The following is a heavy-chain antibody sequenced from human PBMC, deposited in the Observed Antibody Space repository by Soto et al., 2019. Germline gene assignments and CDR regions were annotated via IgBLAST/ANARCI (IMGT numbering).Heavy chain of an antibody. CDR2: XNXRXSX. D-gene: IGHD1-1*01. J-gene: IGHJ6*02. CDR3: ARELPQRQGRNMDV. V-gene: IGHV4-31*03. Sequence: PAETLSLTGTVTGGSMTSGDQYWTWIRHRPGEGXEWXXXXNXRXSXXXXXXLKSRVSMSVDTSKNQFSLNLSSVTAADTAVYYCARELPQRQGRNMDVWGQGTTVTSP. CDR1: GGSMTSGDQY.